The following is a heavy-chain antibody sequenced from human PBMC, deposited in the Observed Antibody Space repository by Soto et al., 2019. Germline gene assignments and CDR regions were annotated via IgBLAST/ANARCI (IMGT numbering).Heavy chain of an antibody. CDR2: ISHDGRNK. J-gene: IGHJ4*02. Sequence: QVQLVESGGGVVQPGNSLRLSCAASGFTFSRSAMHWVRQAPGNGLEWMAVISHDGRNKVYGDSVKGRFTISRDNSENTLYLEMTSLNIDDTAIYFCAREGVSKLRGMRNPPPLDHWGQGALVTVSS. D-gene: IGHD2-8*01. V-gene: IGHV3-30-3*01. CDR1: GFTFSRSA. CDR3: AREGVSKLRGMRNPPPLDH.